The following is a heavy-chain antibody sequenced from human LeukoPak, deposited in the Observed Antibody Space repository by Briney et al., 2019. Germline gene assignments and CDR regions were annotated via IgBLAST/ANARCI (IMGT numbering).Heavy chain of an antibody. V-gene: IGHV1-2*02. CDR1: GYTFTGYY. CDR2: INPDSGGA. Sequence: GASVKVSCKPSGYTFTGYYLHWVRQAPGQGLEWMGWINPDSGGASYAEKFQGRVTMTRDTSISTAYMELSGLRSDDTAVYYCARDLRGLGDLFDYWGQGTLVTVSS. CDR3: ARDLRGLGDLFDY. D-gene: IGHD3-10*01. J-gene: IGHJ4*02.